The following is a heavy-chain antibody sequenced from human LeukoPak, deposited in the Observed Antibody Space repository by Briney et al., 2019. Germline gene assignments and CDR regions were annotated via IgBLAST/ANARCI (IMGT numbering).Heavy chain of an antibody. D-gene: IGHD6-13*01. CDR3: AKDLSQQLYVYYFDY. CDR1: GFTFSSNG. J-gene: IGHJ4*02. V-gene: IGHV3-30*18. Sequence: GRSLRLSCAASGFTFSSNGMHWVRQAPGKGLEWVGVISYDGRNEYYADSVKGRFTISRDNSKNTLYLQMNRLRAEDTAVYYCAKDLSQQLYVYYFDYWGQGTLVTVSS. CDR2: ISYDGRNE.